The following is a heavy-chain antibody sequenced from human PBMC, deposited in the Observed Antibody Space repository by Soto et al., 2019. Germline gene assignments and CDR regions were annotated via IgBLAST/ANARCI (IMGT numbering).Heavy chain of an antibody. D-gene: IGHD6-13*01. J-gene: IGHJ6*02. CDR3: ARIAASGRGWDV. Sequence: EVQPVESGGGLVQPGGSLRLSCVDSGFTFSSYWMSWVRQPPVKGLEWVGNIKQDGSEENYVDSVKGRFTISRDNAKNSMYLQMNSLRAEDTAVYYCARIAASGRGWDVWGQGTTVVVSS. CDR2: IKQDGSEE. CDR1: GFTFSSYW. V-gene: IGHV3-7*01.